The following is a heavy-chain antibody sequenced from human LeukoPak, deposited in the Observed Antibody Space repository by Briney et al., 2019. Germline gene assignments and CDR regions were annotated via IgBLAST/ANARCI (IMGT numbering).Heavy chain of an antibody. CDR2: ISAYNGNT. J-gene: IGHJ4*02. CDR1: GYTFTSYD. V-gene: IGHV1-18*01. D-gene: IGHD3-3*01. Sequence: GASVKVSCKASGYTFTSYDINWVRQAPGQGLEWMGWISAYNGNTNYAQKLQGRVTMTTDTSTSTAYMELRSLRSDDTAVYYCARDNDFWSGYHHDYFGYWGQGTLVTVSS. CDR3: ARDNDFWSGYHHDYFGY.